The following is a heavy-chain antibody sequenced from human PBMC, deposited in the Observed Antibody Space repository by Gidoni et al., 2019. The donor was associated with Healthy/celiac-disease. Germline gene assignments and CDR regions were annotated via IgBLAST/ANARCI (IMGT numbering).Heavy chain of an antibody. CDR3: AKDDWDIVVVVAATLDAFDI. J-gene: IGHJ3*02. Sequence: EVQLLESGGGLVQPGGSLRLSCAASGFTFSSYAMSWVRQAPGKGLEWVSAISGSGGSTYYADSVKGRFTISRDNSKNTLYLQMNSLRAEDTAVYYCAKDDWDIVVVVAATLDAFDIWGQGTMVTVSS. V-gene: IGHV3-23*01. CDR1: GFTFSSYA. D-gene: IGHD2-15*01. CDR2: ISGSGGST.